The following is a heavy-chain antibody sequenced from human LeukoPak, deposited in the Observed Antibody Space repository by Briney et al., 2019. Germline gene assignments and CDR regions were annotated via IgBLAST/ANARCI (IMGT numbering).Heavy chain of an antibody. CDR1: GGTFSSYA. V-gene: IGHV1-69*05. CDR2: IIPIFGTA. J-gene: IGHJ5*02. D-gene: IGHD6-13*01. CDR3: AGENRIAAAGYGIWFDP. Sequence: SVKVSCKASGGTFSSYAISWVRQAPGQGLEWMGRIIPIFGTANYAQKFQGRVTITTDESTSTAYMELSSLRSEDTAVYYCAGENRIAAAGYGIWFDPWGQGTLVTVSS.